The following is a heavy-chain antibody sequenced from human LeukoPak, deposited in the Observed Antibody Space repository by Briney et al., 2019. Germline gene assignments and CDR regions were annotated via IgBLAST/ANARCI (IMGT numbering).Heavy chain of an antibody. CDR3: ASRWVYYYDY. CDR2: INHSGST. CDR1: GGSFSGYY. J-gene: IGHJ4*02. D-gene: IGHD2/OR15-2a*01. Sequence: PSETLSLTCAVYGGSFSGYYWSWIRQPPGKGLEWIGEINHSGSTNYNPSLKSRVTISVDTSKNQFSLKLSSVTAADTAVYYCASRWVYYYDYWGQGTLVTVSS. V-gene: IGHV4-34*01.